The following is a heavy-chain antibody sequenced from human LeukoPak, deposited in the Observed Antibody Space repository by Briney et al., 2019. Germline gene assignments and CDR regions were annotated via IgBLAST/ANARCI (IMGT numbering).Heavy chain of an antibody. V-gene: IGHV4-59*01. Sequence: SETLSLTCVVSGVSITTYCWSWVRQPPGKGLEWMGYIYYTGSTNYNPSLKSRDTISVDTSKNQFSLELRSVTDADTAVYYCARVESSGCDENYYMDVWGKGTTVTISS. CDR2: IYYTGST. J-gene: IGHJ6*03. CDR1: GVSITTYC. CDR3: ARVESSGCDENYYMDV. D-gene: IGHD5-12*01.